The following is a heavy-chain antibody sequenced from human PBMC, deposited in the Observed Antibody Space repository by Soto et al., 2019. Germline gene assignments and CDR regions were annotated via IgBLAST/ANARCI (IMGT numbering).Heavy chain of an antibody. J-gene: IGHJ5*02. CDR1: GGSFSGYY. D-gene: IGHD2-2*01. V-gene: IGHV4-34*01. CDR3: ARVANRYCSSTSCYEADP. CDR2: INHSGST. Sequence: SETLSLTCAVYGGSFSGYYWSWIRQPPGKGLEWIGEINHSGSTNYNPSLKSRVTISVDTSKNQISLKLSSVTAADTAVYYCARVANRYCSSTSCYEADPWGQGTLVTVSS.